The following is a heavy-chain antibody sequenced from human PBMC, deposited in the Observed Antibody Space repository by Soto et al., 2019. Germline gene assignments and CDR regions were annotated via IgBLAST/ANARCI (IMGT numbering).Heavy chain of an antibody. D-gene: IGHD6-19*01. J-gene: IGHJ6*02. CDR1: GHPNTSCG. CDR2: ISVYSGNT. V-gene: IGHV1-18*04. Sequence: VEATSKAPGHPNTSCGVRWERQPAQKGPEWMGWISVYSGNTNYAQKLQGRVTMTTDTSTSTAYMELRSLRSDDTAVYYCARGLYSSGFGYYYYGMDVWGQGTTVTVSS. CDR3: ARGLYSSGFGYYYYGMDV.